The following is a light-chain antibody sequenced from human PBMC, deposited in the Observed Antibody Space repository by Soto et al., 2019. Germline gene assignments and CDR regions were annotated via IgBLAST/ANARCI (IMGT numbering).Light chain of an antibody. CDR3: LQHNSYPRT. Sequence: EIVLTQSPCTLSLSPGERVTLSCRASRSVSGSYLAWYQQKPGQAPRLLIYDASNRATGIPARFSGSGSGTDFTLTISSLQPEDFATYYCLQHNSYPRTFGQGTKVDNK. CDR1: RSVSGSY. J-gene: IGKJ1*01. CDR2: DAS. V-gene: IGKV3-20*01.